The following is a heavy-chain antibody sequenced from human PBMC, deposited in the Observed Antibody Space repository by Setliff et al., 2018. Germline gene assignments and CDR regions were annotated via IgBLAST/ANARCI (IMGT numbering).Heavy chain of an antibody. CDR2: FRPSGKT. CDR3: VRDAGDGYGVDAYAGGGFDI. CDR1: GSAISSGHY. Sequence: LPETLSLTCAVSGSAISSGHYWGWIRQPPGKGLEWIGSFRPSGKTYYNPSLKSRVTISVDTSKKHFSLKLTSVTAADTAVYYCVRDAGDGYGVDAYAGGGFDIWGQGTVVTVSS. V-gene: IGHV4-38-2*02. D-gene: IGHD4-17*01. J-gene: IGHJ3*02.